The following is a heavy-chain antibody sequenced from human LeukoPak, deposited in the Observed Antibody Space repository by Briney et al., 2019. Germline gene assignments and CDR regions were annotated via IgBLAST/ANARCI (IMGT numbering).Heavy chain of an antibody. J-gene: IGHJ4*02. Sequence: GGSLRLSCAASGFTFSSYAVSWVRQAPGKALEWVSSIRSESTFTSYSDSVKGRFTISRDNAKNSLHLQMDSLRAEDTAVYFCARVDFGDYFDTSDYHFFDFWGQGTLVTVSS. CDR2: IRSESTFT. CDR3: ARVDFGDYFDTSDYHFFDF. CDR1: GFTFSSYA. D-gene: IGHD3-22*01. V-gene: IGHV3-21*06.